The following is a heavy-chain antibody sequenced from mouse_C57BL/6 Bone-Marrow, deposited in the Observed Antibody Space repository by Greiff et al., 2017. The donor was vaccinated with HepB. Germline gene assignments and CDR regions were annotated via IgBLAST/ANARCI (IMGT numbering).Heavy chain of an antibody. V-gene: IGHV1-67*01. J-gene: IGHJ2*01. CDR1: GYTFTDYA. Sequence: VQLVESGPELVRPGVSVKISCKGSGYTFTDYAMHWVKQSHAKSLEWIGVISTYYGDASYNQKFKDNATMTVDKSSSTAYMELARLTSEDSAVYYCERHLFITTVEADFDYWGQGTTLTVSS. CDR3: ERHLFITTVEADFDY. CDR2: ISTYYGDA. D-gene: IGHD1-1*01.